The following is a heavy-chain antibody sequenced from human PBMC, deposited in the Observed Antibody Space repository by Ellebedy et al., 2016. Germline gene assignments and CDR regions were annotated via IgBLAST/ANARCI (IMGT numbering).Heavy chain of an antibody. J-gene: IGHJ6*02. D-gene: IGHD3-3*02. CDR1: GFTFSSYG. V-gene: IGHV3-33*01. Sequence: GGFLRLSCAASGFTFSSYGMHWVRQAPGKGLEWVAVIWYDGSNKYYADSVKGRFTISRDNSKNTLYLQMNSLRAEDTAVYYCARDGPFLGHQQNYYYYGMDVWGQGTTVTVSS. CDR3: ARDGPFLGHQQNYYYYGMDV. CDR2: IWYDGSNK.